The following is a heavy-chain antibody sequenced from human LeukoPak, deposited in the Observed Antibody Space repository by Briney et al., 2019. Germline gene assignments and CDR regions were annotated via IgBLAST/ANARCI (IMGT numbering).Heavy chain of an antibody. D-gene: IGHD1-26*01. CDR2: ISGSGGNT. J-gene: IGHJ3*02. V-gene: IGHV3-23*01. CDR1: GLTFSSYA. Sequence: PGGSLRLSCAASGLTFSSYAMNWVRQAPGKGLEWVSAISGSGGNTYYADSVKGRFAISRDNSKNTLYLQMNSLRAEDTAVYYCARDSGYAFDIWGQGTMVTVSS. CDR3: ARDSGYAFDI.